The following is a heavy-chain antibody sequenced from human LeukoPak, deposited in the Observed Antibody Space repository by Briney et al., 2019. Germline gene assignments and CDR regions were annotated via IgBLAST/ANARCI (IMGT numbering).Heavy chain of an antibody. Sequence: PSETLSLTCTVSGGSISSSSYYWSWIRQPPGRGLEWIAYIYYTGSTNYNPSLKSRVTISVDTSKNQFSLKVTSVTAADTAVYYCAREGLAGAWGSHDAFDVWGQGTMVTVSS. V-gene: IGHV4-61*01. J-gene: IGHJ3*01. CDR3: AREGLAGAWGSHDAFDV. CDR1: GGSISSSSYY. D-gene: IGHD3-16*01. CDR2: IYYTGST.